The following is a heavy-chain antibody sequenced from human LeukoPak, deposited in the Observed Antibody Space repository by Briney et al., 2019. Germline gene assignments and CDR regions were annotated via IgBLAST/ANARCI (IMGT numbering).Heavy chain of an antibody. CDR1: GFTFSSYE. CDR3: ARPDGDYYYGSGSYSHY. D-gene: IGHD3-10*01. Sequence: GGSLRLSCAASGFTFSSYEMIGVRRAPGGGVVGGSYISSSGTTIYYADSVKGRFTISRDNAKNSLYLQMNSLRAEDTAVYYCARPDGDYYYGSGSYSHYWGQGTLVTVSS. V-gene: IGHV3-48*03. J-gene: IGHJ4*02. CDR2: ISSSGTTI.